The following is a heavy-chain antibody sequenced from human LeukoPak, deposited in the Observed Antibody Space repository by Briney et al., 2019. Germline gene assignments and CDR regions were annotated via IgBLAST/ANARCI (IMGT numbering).Heavy chain of an antibody. Sequence: SQTLSLTCAVSGGSISSGGYSWSWIRQPPGKGLEWIGYIYHSGSTYYNPSLKSRVTISVDRSKNQFSLKLSSVTAADTAVYYCAGDNCSGGSCYSDYWGQGTLVTVSS. CDR3: AGDNCSGGSCYSDY. J-gene: IGHJ4*02. CDR2: IYHSGST. V-gene: IGHV4-30-2*01. CDR1: GGSISSGGYS. D-gene: IGHD2-15*01.